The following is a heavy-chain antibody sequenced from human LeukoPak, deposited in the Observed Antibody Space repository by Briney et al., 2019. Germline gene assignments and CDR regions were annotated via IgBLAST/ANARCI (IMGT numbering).Heavy chain of an antibody. CDR1: GFTFHDYS. Sequence: PGGALRLSCAPSGFTFHDYSMHWVRQAPGEGLEGVSVICWNSGRLGYQDSVKGRFTISRDNAKHAVYLQMNSLRGEEMVLYYCAKDSSATGGAFDIWGQGTMVTVSS. V-gene: IGHV3-9*03. D-gene: IGHD3-16*01. CDR2: ICWNSGRL. CDR3: AKDSSATGGAFDI. J-gene: IGHJ3*02.